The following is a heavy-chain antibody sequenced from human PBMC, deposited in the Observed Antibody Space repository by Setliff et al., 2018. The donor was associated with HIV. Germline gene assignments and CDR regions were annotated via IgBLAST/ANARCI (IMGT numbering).Heavy chain of an antibody. Sequence: PGESLKISCAASGFTFDDYTMHWVRQAPGKGLEWVSLISWDGANTYYADSLKDRITISRDNSKNSLYLQMNSLRTEDTALYYCVKDTLIGWSDPDLFAFDIWGQGTMVTVSS. CDR1: GFTFDDYT. J-gene: IGHJ3*02. D-gene: IGHD1-26*01. CDR2: ISWDGANT. V-gene: IGHV3-43*01. CDR3: VKDTLIGWSDPDLFAFDI.